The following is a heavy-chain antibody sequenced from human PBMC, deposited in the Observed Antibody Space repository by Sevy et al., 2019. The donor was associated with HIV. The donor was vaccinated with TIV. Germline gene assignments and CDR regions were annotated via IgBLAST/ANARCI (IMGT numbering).Heavy chain of an antibody. V-gene: IGHV3-64*01. CDR1: GFTFSTYA. J-gene: IGHJ6*02. CDR3: ARKYHDISGYPRYSMDV. D-gene: IGHD3-22*01. Sequence: GGSLRLSCAASGFTFSTYAMYWVRQAPGKGLEYVSAISGGGGNTYYGTSVKGRFTVSRDNAKNTLYLQMGSLGAEDMAVYFCARKYHDISGYPRYSMDVWGQGTTVTVSS. CDR2: ISGGGGNT.